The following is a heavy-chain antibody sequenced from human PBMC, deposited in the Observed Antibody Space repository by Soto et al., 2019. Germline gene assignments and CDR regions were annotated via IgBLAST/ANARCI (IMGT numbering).Heavy chain of an antibody. Sequence: SQTLSLTCAISGDSVSSSSAAWNWIRQSPSRGLEWLGRTYYRSKWYNDYAVSVKSRITINPDTSKNQFSLQLNSVTPEDTAVNYCASGLSTPPLPLHYGSGSWYFDYWGQGTLVTVSS. J-gene: IGHJ4*02. V-gene: IGHV6-1*01. D-gene: IGHD3-10*01. CDR1: GDSVSSSSAA. CDR3: ASGLSTPPLPLHYGSGSWYFDY. CDR2: TYYRSKWYN.